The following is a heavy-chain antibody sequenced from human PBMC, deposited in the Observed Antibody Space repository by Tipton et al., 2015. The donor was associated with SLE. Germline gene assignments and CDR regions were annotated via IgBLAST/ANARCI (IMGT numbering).Heavy chain of an antibody. CDR1: GFTFSSYA. J-gene: IGHJ4*02. V-gene: IGHV3-30*04. CDR3: AREGPAGYFDY. Sequence: SLRLSCAASGFTFSSYAMHWVRQAPGKGLEWVAVISYDGSNKYYADSVKGRFTISRDNSKNTLYLQMNSLRAEDTAVYYCAREGPAGYFDYWGQGTLVTVSS. CDR2: ISYDGSNK.